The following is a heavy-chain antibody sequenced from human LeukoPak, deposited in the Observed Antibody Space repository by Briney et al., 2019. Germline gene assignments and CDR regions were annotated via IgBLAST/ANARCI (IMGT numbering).Heavy chain of an antibody. CDR2: IHPNTGGT. D-gene: IGHD3-22*01. CDR1: GYTFTSYY. J-gene: IGHJ3*02. V-gene: IGHV1-2*02. Sequence: ASVKVSCKASGYTFTSYYIHWVRQAPGQGLEWMGWIHPNTGGTKYAQKFQGRVTMTRDTSSSTAYMELSSLRSADTAVYYCASEYKYDSSGANAFDIWGRGTMVTVSS. CDR3: ASEYKYDSSGANAFDI.